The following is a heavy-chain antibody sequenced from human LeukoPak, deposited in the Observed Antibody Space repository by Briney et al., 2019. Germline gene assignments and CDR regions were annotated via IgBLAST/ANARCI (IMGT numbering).Heavy chain of an antibody. J-gene: IGHJ4*02. CDR3: ARHDSSGWYIFYY. D-gene: IGHD6-19*01. CDR1: GGSISSSRYY. V-gene: IGHV4-61*05. CDR2: INPSGST. Sequence: SETLSLTCTVSGGSISSSRYYWGWIRQPPGKGLEWIGYINPSGSTKYNPSLKSGVTISIDTSKNQFSLKVSSVTAADTAVYYCARHDSSGWYIFYYWGQGTLVTVSS.